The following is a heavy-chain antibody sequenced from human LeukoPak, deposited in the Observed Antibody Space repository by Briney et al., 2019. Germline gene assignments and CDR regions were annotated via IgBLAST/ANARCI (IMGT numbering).Heavy chain of an antibody. V-gene: IGHV5-51*01. CDR1: WYSLTSFW. CDR2: NYPGDSDT. J-gene: IGHJ4*02. D-gene: IGHD3-3*01. Sequence: GGAPETSFKGSWYSLTSFWIGLGPPMPGEGPELVGINYPGDSDTRYSPSFQGQVTISADKSISTAFLQWSSLKASDTAMYYCARHAAPITYYDFWSGHVDYWGQGTLVTVSS. CDR3: ARHAAPITYYDFWSGHVDY.